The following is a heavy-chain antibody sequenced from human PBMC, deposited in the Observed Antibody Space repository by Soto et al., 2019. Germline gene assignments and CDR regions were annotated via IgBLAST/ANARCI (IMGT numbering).Heavy chain of an antibody. V-gene: IGHV4-4*02. CDR1: GDSISSDYY. D-gene: IGHD3-10*01. CDR3: AKDTHGGLGY. CDR2: IYHTGTT. J-gene: IGHJ4*02. Sequence: QVQLQESGPGLVEPSGTLSLTCTVSGDSISSDYYWSWVRQPPGKRLEWIGEIYHTGTTNYNPSLKLRVPISRDRANKQFSLELNSVTAADTAVYYCAKDTHGGLGYWGQGTLVTVSS.